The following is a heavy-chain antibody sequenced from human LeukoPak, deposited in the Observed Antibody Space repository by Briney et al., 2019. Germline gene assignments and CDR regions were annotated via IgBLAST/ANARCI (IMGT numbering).Heavy chain of an antibody. D-gene: IGHD3-10*01. CDR1: GYTFSSYG. J-gene: IGHJ4*02. CDR2: ISAYNGNT. Sequence: ASVKVSCKASGYTFSSYGISWVRQAPGQGLEWMGWISAYNGNTNYRQKLQGRVTMTTDTFTGTAYMDLRSLRSDDTAIYYCARDSPDGSGAYYNDSPDYWGQGTLVTVSS. V-gene: IGHV1-18*01. CDR3: ARDSPDGSGAYYNDSPDY.